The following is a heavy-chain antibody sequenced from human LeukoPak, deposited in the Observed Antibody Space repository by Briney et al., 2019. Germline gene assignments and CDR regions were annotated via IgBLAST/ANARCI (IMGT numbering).Heavy chain of an antibody. V-gene: IGHV4-61*02. J-gene: IGHJ4*02. Sequence: KSSETLSLTCTVSGGSISSSSYYWTWIRQPAGKGLEWIGRFYSTGSTNYNPSLKSRVTMSVDTSKNQFSLKLSSVTAADTAVYYCARDQYSGSLDYWGQGTLVTVSS. CDR1: GGSISSSSYY. D-gene: IGHD1-26*01. CDR2: FYSTGST. CDR3: ARDQYSGSLDY.